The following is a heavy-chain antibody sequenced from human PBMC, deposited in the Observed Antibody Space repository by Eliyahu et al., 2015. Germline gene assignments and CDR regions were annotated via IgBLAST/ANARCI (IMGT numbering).Heavy chain of an antibody. CDR1: GYTLXELS. D-gene: IGHD2-2*01. CDR3: ATDVVVGPTSAFDV. CDR2: YDPEDGEX. V-gene: IGHV1-24*01. J-gene: IGHJ3*01. Sequence: QVQLVQSGAEVKKAGAXVKVSCKFSGYTLXELSMHWVRQVPGKGLEWMGHYDPEDGEXAYAQKFQGRVTMTADTSTDTAYMQLNSLRSDDTAVYYCATDVVVGPTSAFDVWGQGTMVIVSS.